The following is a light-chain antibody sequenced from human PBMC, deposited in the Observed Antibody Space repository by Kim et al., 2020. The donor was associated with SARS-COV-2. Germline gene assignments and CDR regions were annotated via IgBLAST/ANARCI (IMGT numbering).Light chain of an antibody. J-gene: IGKJ1*01. CDR3: MQTIHWPGT. V-gene: IGKV2-30*01. CDR2: KLS. Sequence: ASNPCRSSQSLVSSDGNTYLHWFLQRPGQSPRRLIYKLSNRESGVPDRFSGSGSGTDFTLKISRVEAEDVGVYYCMQTIHWPGTFGQGTKVDIK. CDR1: QSLVSSDGNTY.